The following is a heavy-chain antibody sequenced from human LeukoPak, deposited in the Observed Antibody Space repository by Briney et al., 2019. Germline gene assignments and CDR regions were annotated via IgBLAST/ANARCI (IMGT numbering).Heavy chain of an antibody. Sequence: SVKVSCKASGGTFSSYAISWVRQAPGQGLEWMGGIIPIFGTANYAQKFQGRVTITTDESTSTAYMELSSLRSEDTAVYYCARDRVGDKKYQQNTGNYYYYMDVWGKGTTVTVSS. CDR2: IIPIFGTA. V-gene: IGHV1-69*05. J-gene: IGHJ6*03. CDR1: GGTFSSYA. CDR3: ARDRVGDKKYQQNTGNYYYYMDV. D-gene: IGHD2-2*01.